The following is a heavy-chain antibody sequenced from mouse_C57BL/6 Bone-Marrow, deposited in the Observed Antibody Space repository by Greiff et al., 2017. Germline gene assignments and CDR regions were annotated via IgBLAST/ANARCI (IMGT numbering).Heavy chain of an antibody. V-gene: IGHV5-17*01. CDR3: ARGWPRAY. CDR1: GFTFSDYG. CDR2: ISSGSSTI. J-gene: IGHJ2*01. Sequence: EVKVVESGGGLVKPGGSLKLSCAASGFTFSDYGMHWVRQAPEKGLEWVAYISSGSSTIYYADTVKGRFTISRDNAKNTLFLQMTSLLSEDTAMYYCARGWPRAYWGQGTTLTVSS. D-gene: IGHD2-3*01.